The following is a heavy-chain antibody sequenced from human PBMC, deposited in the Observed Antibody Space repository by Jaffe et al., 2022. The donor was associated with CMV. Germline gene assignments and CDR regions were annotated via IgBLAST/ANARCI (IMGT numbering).Heavy chain of an antibody. D-gene: IGHD3-22*01. CDR3: ARDGYLYYYDSSDPPYWYFDL. V-gene: IGHV3-21*01. CDR2: ISSSSSYI. Sequence: EVQLVESGGGLVKPGGSLRLSCAASGFTFSSYSMNWVRQAPGKGLEWVSSISSSSSYIYYADSVKGRFTISRDNAKNSLYLQMNSLRAEDTAVYYCARDGYLYYYDSSDPPYWYFDLWGRGTLVTVSS. J-gene: IGHJ2*01. CDR1: GFTFSSYS.